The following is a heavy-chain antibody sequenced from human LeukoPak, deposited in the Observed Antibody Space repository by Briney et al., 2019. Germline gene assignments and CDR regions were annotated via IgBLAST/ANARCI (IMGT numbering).Heavy chain of an antibody. D-gene: IGHD3-10*01. CDR2: INPNSGGT. Sequence: ASVKVSCKASGYTFTGYYMHWVRQAPGQGLEWMGWINPNSGGTNYAQKFQGRVTVTRDTSISTAYMELSRLRSDDTAVYYCARAWGGSGSYPFDYWGQGTLVTVSS. V-gene: IGHV1-2*02. J-gene: IGHJ4*02. CDR1: GYTFTGYY. CDR3: ARAWGGSGSYPFDY.